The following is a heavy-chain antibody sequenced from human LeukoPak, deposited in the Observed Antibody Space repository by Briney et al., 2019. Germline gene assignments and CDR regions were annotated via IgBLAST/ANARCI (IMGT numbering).Heavy chain of an antibody. D-gene: IGHD3-10*02. CDR2: ISSSGSTI. CDR3: AELGITMIGGV. Sequence: PGGSPRLSCAASGFTFSSYEMNSVRQAPGKGLKWVSYISSSGSTIYYADSVKGRFTISRDNAKNSLYLQMNSLRAEDTAVYYCAELGITMIGGVWGKGTTVSISS. CDR1: GFTFSSYE. V-gene: IGHV3-48*03. J-gene: IGHJ6*04.